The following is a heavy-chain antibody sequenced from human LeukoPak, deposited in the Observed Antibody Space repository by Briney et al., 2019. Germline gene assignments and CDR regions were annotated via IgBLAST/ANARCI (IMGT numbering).Heavy chain of an antibody. CDR1: GYTFSSYA. D-gene: IGHD1-26*01. J-gene: IGHJ4*02. Sequence: ASVKVSCKASGYTFSSYAISWVRQAPGQGLEWMGWINPNSGGTNYAQKFQGRVTMTRDTSISTAYMELSRLRSDDTAVYYCARGGIVGSTTGVDYWGQGTLVTVSS. CDR2: INPNSGGT. CDR3: ARGGIVGSTTGVDY. V-gene: IGHV1-2*02.